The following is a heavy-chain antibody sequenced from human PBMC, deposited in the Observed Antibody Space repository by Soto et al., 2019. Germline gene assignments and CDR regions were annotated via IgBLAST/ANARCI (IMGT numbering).Heavy chain of an antibody. J-gene: IGHJ4*01. V-gene: IGHV4-30-4*08. CDR2: IFYSGSN. CDR1: GGSISSGGYY. CDR3: ASQKLDFPAFFDY. Sequence: SETLSLTCTVSGGSISSGGYYWSWIRQHPGKGLEWIGYIFYSGSNYYNPSLKSRVTKSIDTSRNQFSLTLSSVTAADTAVYHCASQKLDFPAFFDYWSHGTLVTVSS. D-gene: IGHD3-3*01.